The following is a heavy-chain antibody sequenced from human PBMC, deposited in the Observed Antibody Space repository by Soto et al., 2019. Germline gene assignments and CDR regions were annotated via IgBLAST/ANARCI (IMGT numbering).Heavy chain of an antibody. CDR1: GYTFSSYT. D-gene: IGHD2-21*01. Sequence: QVQLVQSGAEEKKPGASVKVSCKASGYTFSSYTIHWVRQAPGQRPEWMGWIDAGNGKTRYSQNFQGRVTITRDTSATTTYIEVSSLRSEATAMYYCARDDSFDGPTLFDYWGQGTLVTVSS. CDR3: ARDDSFDGPTLFDY. J-gene: IGHJ4*02. CDR2: IDAGNGKT. V-gene: IGHV1-3*05.